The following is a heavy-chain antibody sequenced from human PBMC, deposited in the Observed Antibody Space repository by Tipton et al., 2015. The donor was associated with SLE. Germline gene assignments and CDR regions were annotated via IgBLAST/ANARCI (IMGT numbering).Heavy chain of an antibody. CDR1: GGSISSNY. CDR3: ARGMVTWRGAILGVDV. J-gene: IGHJ6*02. CDR2: ISDGGGT. V-gene: IGHV4-59*08. Sequence: TLSLTCSVSGGSISSNYWIWIRQPPGKGLEWIGYISDGGGTNHNPSLKSRVTMSVDPAKNQFSLKLTSVTAADTAVYYCARGMVTWRGAILGVDVWGQGTAVTVSS. D-gene: IGHD2-21*02.